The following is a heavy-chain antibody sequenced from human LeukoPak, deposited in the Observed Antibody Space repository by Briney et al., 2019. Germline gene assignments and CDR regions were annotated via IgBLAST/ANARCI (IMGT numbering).Heavy chain of an antibody. CDR1: GGSISSYY. CDR2: INHSGST. CDR3: ARGLEESYGDPAFDY. D-gene: IGHD5-18*01. J-gene: IGHJ4*02. V-gene: IGHV4-34*01. Sequence: SETLSLTCTVSGGSISSYYWSWIRQPPGKGLEWIGVINHSGSTNYNPSLKSRVTISVDTSKNQFSLKLSSVTAADTAVYYCARGLEESYGDPAFDYWGQGTLVTVSS.